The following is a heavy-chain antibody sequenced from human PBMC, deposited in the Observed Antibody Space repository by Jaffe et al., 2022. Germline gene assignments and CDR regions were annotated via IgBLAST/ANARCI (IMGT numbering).Heavy chain of an antibody. V-gene: IGHV1-45*02. CDR2: ITPFNGNT. CDR1: GYTFTYRY. Sequence: QMQLVQSGAEVKKTGSSVKVSCKASGYTFTYRYLHWVRQAPGQALEWMGWITPFNGNTNYAQKFQDRVTITRDRSMSTAYMELSSLRSEDTAMYYCATVSGGDYGDPWAFDIWGQGTMVTVSS. D-gene: IGHD4-17*01. J-gene: IGHJ3*02. CDR3: ATVSGGDYGDPWAFDI.